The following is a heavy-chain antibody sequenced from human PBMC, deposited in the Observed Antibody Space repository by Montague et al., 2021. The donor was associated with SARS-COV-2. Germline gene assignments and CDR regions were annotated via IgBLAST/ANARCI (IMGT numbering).Heavy chain of an antibody. CDR2: VKPAETDQ. CDR1: GFTFSNFC. CDR3: AKNGGAHGLDV. V-gene: IGHV3-7*01. Sequence: SLRLSCAASGFTFSNFCMSWVRRAAGKGLEWVAHVKPAETDQNYVASVKGRFSISRDNAKNSLYLQMDNLSAEDTAIYYCAKNGGAHGLDVWGQGTSVSV. D-gene: IGHD4-23*01. J-gene: IGHJ6*02.